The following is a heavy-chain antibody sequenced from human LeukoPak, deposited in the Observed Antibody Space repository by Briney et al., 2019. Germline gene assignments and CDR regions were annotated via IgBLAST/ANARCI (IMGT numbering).Heavy chain of an antibody. J-gene: IGHJ4*02. Sequence: SETLSLTCTVSGGSISSYYWGWIRQPPGKGLEWIGYIYYSGSTNYNPSLKSRVTISVDTSKNQFSLKLSSVTTADTAVYYCARQVSGWLGELLDYWGQGTLVTVSS. V-gene: IGHV4-59*08. D-gene: IGHD3-10*01. CDR3: ARQVSGWLGELLDY. CDR2: IYYSGST. CDR1: GGSISSYY.